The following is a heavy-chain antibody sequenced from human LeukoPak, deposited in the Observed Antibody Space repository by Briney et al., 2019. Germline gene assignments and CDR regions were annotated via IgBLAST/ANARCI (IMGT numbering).Heavy chain of an antibody. Sequence: KPSETLSLTCTVSGGSISSGDYYWRWIRQPPGKGLEWIGYIYYSGSTYYNPSLKSRVTISVDTSKNQFSLKLSSVTAADTAVYYCARGGSNWFDDAFDIWGQGTMVTVSS. CDR3: ARGGSNWFDDAFDI. V-gene: IGHV4-30-4*01. J-gene: IGHJ3*02. CDR1: GGSISSGDYY. CDR2: IYYSGST. D-gene: IGHD3-10*01.